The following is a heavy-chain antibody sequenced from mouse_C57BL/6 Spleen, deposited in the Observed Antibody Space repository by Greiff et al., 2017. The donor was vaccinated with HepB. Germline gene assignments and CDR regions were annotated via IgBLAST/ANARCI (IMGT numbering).Heavy chain of an antibody. V-gene: IGHV1-42*01. J-gene: IGHJ1*03. Sequence: VQLQQSGPELVKPGASVKISCKASGYSFTGYYMNWVKQSPEKSLEWIGEINPSTGGTTYNQKFKAKATLTVDKSSSTAYMQLKSLTSEDSAVYYCARKRVYYGNYDFDVWGTGTTVTVSS. CDR2: INPSTGGT. D-gene: IGHD2-1*01. CDR3: ARKRVYYGNYDFDV. CDR1: GYSFTGYY.